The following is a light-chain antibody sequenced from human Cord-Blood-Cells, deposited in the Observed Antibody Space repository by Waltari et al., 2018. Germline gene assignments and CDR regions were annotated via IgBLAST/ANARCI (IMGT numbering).Light chain of an antibody. CDR3: QQYDNLPFT. CDR2: DAS. J-gene: IGKJ3*01. Sequence: DIQMTQSPSSLSASVGDRVTITCQASQYISNYLNWYQQKPGKSPKLLIDDASNLETRVPSRFSGSGSWKDFTFTISSLQPEDIATYYCQQYDNLPFTFGPGTKVDIK. V-gene: IGKV1-33*01. CDR1: QYISNY.